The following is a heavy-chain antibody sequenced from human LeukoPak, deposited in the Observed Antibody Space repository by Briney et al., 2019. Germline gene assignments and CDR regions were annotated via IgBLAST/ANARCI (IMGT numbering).Heavy chain of an antibody. CDR3: ARRFGSWPDYFDY. J-gene: IGHJ4*02. Sequence: PSETLSLTCTVSGGSITDSTYYWGWIRQSPGKGLEWIGSIYYSGDTDYRLSLKSRVTMSVDTSKNQFSLKLSSMTAADTAVYYCARRFGSWPDYFDYWGQGTLVTVSS. CDR1: GGSITDSTYY. V-gene: IGHV4-39*01. CDR2: IYYSGDT. D-gene: IGHD3-10*01.